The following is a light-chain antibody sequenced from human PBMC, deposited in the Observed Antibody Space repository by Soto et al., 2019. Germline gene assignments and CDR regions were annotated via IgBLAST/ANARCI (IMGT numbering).Light chain of an antibody. CDR2: EVS. CDR3: SSYTSSSSYV. Sequence: QSVLTQPASVSGSPGQSITISCTGTSSDVGGYNYVSWYQQHPGKAPKVMIFEVSNRPSGVSTRFSGSKSGNTASLTISGLQAEDEADYYCSSYTSSSSYVFGPGTKVTVL. V-gene: IGLV2-14*01. CDR1: SSDVGGYNY. J-gene: IGLJ1*01.